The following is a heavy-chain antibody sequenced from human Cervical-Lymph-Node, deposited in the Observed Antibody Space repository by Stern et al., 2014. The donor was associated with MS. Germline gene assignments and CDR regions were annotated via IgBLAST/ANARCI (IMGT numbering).Heavy chain of an antibody. V-gene: IGHV3-23*04. D-gene: IGHD2-15*01. Sequence: EVQLVESGGALVQPGGSLRLSCAASGFTFTNYPMTWVRQAPGQGLEWGSTISGSGNSAYYADSVRGRLTISRDNSKNTLYLRMISLRAEDTAVYYCAKGGGGGSCPDYWGQGTLVTVSS. CDR3: AKGGGGGSCPDY. CDR1: GFTFTNYP. J-gene: IGHJ4*02. CDR2: ISGSGNSA.